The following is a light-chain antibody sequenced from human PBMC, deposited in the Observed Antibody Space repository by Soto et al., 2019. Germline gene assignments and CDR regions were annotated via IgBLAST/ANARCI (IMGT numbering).Light chain of an antibody. CDR1: QSVSSSY. V-gene: IGKV3-20*01. CDR2: GAS. Sequence: EIGLTQSPGTLSLSPGERATLSCRASQSVSSSYFAWYQQKPGQAPRLLIYGASSRATGIPDRFSGSGSGTDFTLTISRLEPEDFAVYYCQQYGSYFGPGTKVDIK. CDR3: QQYGSY. J-gene: IGKJ3*01.